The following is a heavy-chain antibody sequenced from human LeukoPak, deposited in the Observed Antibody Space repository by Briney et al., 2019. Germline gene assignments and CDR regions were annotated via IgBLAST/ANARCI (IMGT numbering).Heavy chain of an antibody. Sequence: PGGSLRLSCAASGFTFSSYSMNWVRQAPGKGLEWVSSISSSRSYIYYADSVKGRFTISRDNAKNSLYLQMNSLRAEDTAVYYCARDTTLGRYCSGGSCYGVDYWGQGTLVTVSS. D-gene: IGHD2-15*01. CDR3: ARDTTLGRYCSGGSCYGVDY. V-gene: IGHV3-21*01. CDR2: ISSSRSYI. CDR1: GFTFSSYS. J-gene: IGHJ4*02.